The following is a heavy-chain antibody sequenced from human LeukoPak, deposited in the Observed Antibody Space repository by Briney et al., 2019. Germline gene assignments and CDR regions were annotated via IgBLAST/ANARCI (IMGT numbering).Heavy chain of an antibody. CDR1: GGSISGSDYY. J-gene: IGHJ4*02. V-gene: IGHV4-30-4*01. CDR3: ARDRGLTD. Sequence: SETLSLTCTVSGGSISGSDYYWSWIRQSPGKGLEWIGYIYHSGSTYYNPSLRSRVGISVDTSKNQFSLKLISVTAADTAVYYCARDRGLTDWGQGTLVTVSS. CDR2: IYHSGST. D-gene: IGHD1-26*01.